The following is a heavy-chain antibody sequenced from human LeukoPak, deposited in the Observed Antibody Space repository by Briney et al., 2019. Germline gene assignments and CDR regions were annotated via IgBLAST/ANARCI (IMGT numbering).Heavy chain of an antibody. CDR1: GYTLTELS. Sequence: ASVKVSCKVSGYTLTELSMHWVRQAPGKGLEWMGGFDPEDGETIYAQKFQGRVTMTEDTSTDTAYMELSSLRSEDTAVYYCARVAYGGNSVSGLLDYWGQGTLVTVSS. CDR2: FDPEDGET. D-gene: IGHD4-23*01. CDR3: ARVAYGGNSVSGLLDY. V-gene: IGHV1-24*01. J-gene: IGHJ4*02.